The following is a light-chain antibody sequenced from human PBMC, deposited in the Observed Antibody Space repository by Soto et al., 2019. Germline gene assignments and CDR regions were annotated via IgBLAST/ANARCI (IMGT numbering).Light chain of an antibody. CDR3: QSYDGSNQV. V-gene: IGLV6-57*03. CDR1: SGSIARNY. Sequence: NFMLTQPHSVSESPGKTVTISCTRSSGSIARNYVQWYQQRPGSAPTTVIYEDDQRPSGVPDRFSGSIDSSSNSASLTISRLKAEDEADYACQSYDGSNQVFGGGTKVTVL. CDR2: EDD. J-gene: IGLJ3*02.